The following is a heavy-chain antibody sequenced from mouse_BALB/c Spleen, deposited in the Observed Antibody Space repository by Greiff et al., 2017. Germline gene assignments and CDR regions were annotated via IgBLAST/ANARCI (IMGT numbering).Heavy chain of an antibody. CDR1: GFTFSSYG. CDR3: ASVGGSPHYYAMDY. CDR2: INSNGGST. J-gene: IGHJ4*01. V-gene: IGHV5-6-3*01. Sequence: EVKLMESGGGLVQPGGSLKLSCAASGFTFSSYGMSWVRQTPDKRLELVATINSNGGSTYYPDSVKGRFTISRDNAKNTLYLQMSSLKSEDTAMYYCASVGGSPHYYAMDYWGQGTSVTVSS. D-gene: IGHD1-1*02.